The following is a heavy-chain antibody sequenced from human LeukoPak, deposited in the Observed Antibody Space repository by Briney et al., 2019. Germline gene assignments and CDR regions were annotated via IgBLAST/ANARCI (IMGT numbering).Heavy chain of an antibody. CDR1: GLSFSCYV. Sequence: VRALRISCAASGLSFSCYVLHWVRSALGKGLPVVAVIWYDGSNKYYADSVKGRFTISRDNSKNTLYLQMNSLRAEDTAVYYCARDSGGGWLQPPGDYWGQGTLVTVSS. CDR3: ARDSGGGWLQPPGDY. D-gene: IGHD5-24*01. CDR2: IWYDGSNK. J-gene: IGHJ4*02. V-gene: IGHV3-33*01.